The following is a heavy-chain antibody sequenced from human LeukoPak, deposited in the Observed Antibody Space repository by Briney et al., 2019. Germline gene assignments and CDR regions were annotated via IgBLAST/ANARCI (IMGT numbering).Heavy chain of an antibody. CDR1: GFTFSSYG. J-gene: IGHJ6*03. D-gene: IGHD3-10*01. CDR3: AKDRGFYYYMDV. CDR2: IRYDGSNK. Sequence: GGSLRLSCAASGFTFSSYGMHWVRQAPGKGLEWVAFIRYDGSNKYYADSVKGRFTISRDNSKNTLYLQMNSLRAEDTAVYYCAKDRGFYYYMDVWGKGTTVTVSS. V-gene: IGHV3-30*02.